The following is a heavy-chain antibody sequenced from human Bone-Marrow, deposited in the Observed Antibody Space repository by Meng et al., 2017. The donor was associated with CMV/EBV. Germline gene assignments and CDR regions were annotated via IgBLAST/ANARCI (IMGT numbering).Heavy chain of an antibody. V-gene: IGHV1-8*02. CDR3: ATPGRSPLLSRSYYYAMDV. CDR2: MNPNSGNT. J-gene: IGHJ6*02. D-gene: IGHD3-16*02. CDR1: GYTFTGYY. Sequence: PSVKVSCKASGYTFTGYYMHWVRQATGQGLEWMGWMNPNSGNTGYAQKFQGRVTMTRNTSISTAYMELSSLRSEDTAVYYCATPGRSPLLSRSYYYAMDVWGQGTTVTVSS.